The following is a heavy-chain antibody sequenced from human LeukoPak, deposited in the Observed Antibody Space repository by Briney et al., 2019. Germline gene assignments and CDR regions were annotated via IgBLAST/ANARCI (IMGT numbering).Heavy chain of an antibody. V-gene: IGHV3-30*02. D-gene: IGHD6-13*01. CDR2: IRYDGSNK. Sequence: RGSLRLSCAASGFTFSSYGMHWVRQAPGKGLEWVAFIRYDGSNKYYADSVKGRFTISRDNSKNTLYLQMNSLRAEDTAVYYCAKDRKYSSSWYGVGPFDYWGQGTLVTVSS. CDR3: AKDRKYSSSWYGVGPFDY. CDR1: GFTFSSYG. J-gene: IGHJ4*02.